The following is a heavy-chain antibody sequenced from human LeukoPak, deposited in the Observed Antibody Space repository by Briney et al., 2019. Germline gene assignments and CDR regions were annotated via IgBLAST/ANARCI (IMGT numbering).Heavy chain of an antibody. D-gene: IGHD3-10*01. CDR2: IYYSGST. CDR1: GGSISTYY. CDR3: AREREYGSGHTPGYYYGMDV. J-gene: IGHJ6*02. Sequence: PSETLSLTCTVSGGSISTYYWSWIRQPPGKGLEWIGYIYYSGSTYYNPSLKSRVTISVDTSKNQFSLMLSSVTAADTAVYYCAREREYGSGHTPGYYYGMDVWGQGTTVTVSS. V-gene: IGHV4-59*12.